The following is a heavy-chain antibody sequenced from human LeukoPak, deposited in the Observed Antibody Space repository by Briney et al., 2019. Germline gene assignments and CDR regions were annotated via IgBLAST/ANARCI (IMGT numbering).Heavy chain of an antibody. V-gene: IGHV3-23*01. CDR1: GFTFSSYA. CDR2: ISGSGGST. J-gene: IGHJ6*03. CDR3: AKAPYYYYYMDV. Sequence: GGSLRLSCAASGFTFSSYAISWVRQAPGKGLEWVSAISGSGGSTYYADSVKGRFTISRDNSKNTLYLQMNSLRAEDTAVYYCAKAPYYYYYMDVWGKGTTVTVSS.